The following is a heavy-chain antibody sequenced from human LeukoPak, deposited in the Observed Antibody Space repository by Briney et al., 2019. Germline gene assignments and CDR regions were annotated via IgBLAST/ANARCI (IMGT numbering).Heavy chain of an antibody. J-gene: IGHJ4*02. CDR1: GFTFSSYE. CDR2: MSSGGSTI. V-gene: IGHV3-48*03. CDR3: ARGPRVYFDY. Sequence: QSGGFLRLSCAASGFTFSSYEMNWVRQAPGKGLEWVSYMSSGGSTIYYADSVKGRFTISRDNAKNSLYLQMNSLRAEDTAVYYCARGPRVYFDYWGQGTLVTVSS.